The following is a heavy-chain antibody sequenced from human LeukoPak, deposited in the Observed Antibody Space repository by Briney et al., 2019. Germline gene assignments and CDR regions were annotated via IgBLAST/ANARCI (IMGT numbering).Heavy chain of an antibody. CDR2: ISYDGSNK. Sequence: GGSLRLSCAASGFTFGSYAMHWVRQAPGKGLEWVAVISYDGSNKYYADSAKGRFTISRDNSKNTLYLQMNSLRAEDTAVYYCASYTVTTISVALANIDYWGQGTLVTVSS. V-gene: IGHV3-30*04. D-gene: IGHD4-11*01. CDR1: GFTFGSYA. CDR3: ASYTVTTISVALANIDY. J-gene: IGHJ4*02.